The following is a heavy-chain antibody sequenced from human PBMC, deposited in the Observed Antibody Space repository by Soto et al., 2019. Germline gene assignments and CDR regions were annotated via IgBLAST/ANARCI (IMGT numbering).Heavy chain of an antibody. J-gene: IGHJ6*02. CDR3: ARDMFSSSWHKADYYYYAVDV. V-gene: IGHV3-33*01. CDR2: IWYDGSNK. Sequence: QVQVVESGGGVVQPGKSLRLSCAASGFTFSKYGLHWVRQAPGKGLEWVAYIWYDGSNKYYAESVKGRFTISRDNSKNTLYLKMNSLRGGDTAIYYCARDMFSSSWHKADYYYYAVDVWGQGTTVIVSS. CDR1: GFTFSKYG. D-gene: IGHD6-13*01.